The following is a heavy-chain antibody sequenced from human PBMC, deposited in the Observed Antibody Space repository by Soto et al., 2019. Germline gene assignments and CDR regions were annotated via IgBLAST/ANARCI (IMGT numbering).Heavy chain of an antibody. Sequence: SETLSLTCTVSGGSISSSSYYWGWIRQPPGKGLEWIGSIYYSGSTYYNPSLKSRVTISVDTSKNQFSLKLSSVTAADTAVYYCARANPYYDFWSGFTSQSYYYMDVWGKGTTVTV. CDR3: ARANPYYDFWSGFTSQSYYYMDV. V-gene: IGHV4-39*01. J-gene: IGHJ6*03. CDR2: IYYSGST. CDR1: GGSISSSSYY. D-gene: IGHD3-3*01.